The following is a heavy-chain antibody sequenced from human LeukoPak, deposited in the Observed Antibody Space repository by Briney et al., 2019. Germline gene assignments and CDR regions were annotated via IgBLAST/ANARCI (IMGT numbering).Heavy chain of an antibody. V-gene: IGHV5-10-1*01. Sequence: GESLKISCKGSGYNFTNYWISWVRQMPGKGLGWTGTIDPSDSYNNYSPSFQGHVTISADKSISTAYLQWSSLKASDTAMYYCARAYSRSRFDYWGQGTLVTVSS. CDR2: IDPSDSYN. CDR3: ARAYSRSRFDY. D-gene: IGHD6-6*01. J-gene: IGHJ4*02. CDR1: GYNFTNYW.